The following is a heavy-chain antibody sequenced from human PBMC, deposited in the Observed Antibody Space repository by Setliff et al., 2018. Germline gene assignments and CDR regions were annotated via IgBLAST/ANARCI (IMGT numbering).Heavy chain of an antibody. J-gene: IGHJ4*02. Sequence: SETLSLTCAAYGGTFSDYHWTWIRQSPEKGLEWIGEINHRGSTNYNPSLKSRVTLSLDTSKNQFSLELSSVTAADTAMYYCARENGYCSGGACYFMFDYWGQGTLVTVSS. CDR1: GGTFSDYH. CDR2: INHRGST. D-gene: IGHD2-15*01. CDR3: ARENGYCSGGACYFMFDY. V-gene: IGHV4-34*01.